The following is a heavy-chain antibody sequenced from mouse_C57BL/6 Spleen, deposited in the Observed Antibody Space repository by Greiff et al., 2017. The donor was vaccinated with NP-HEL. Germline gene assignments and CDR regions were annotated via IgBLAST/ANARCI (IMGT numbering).Heavy chain of an antibody. CDR2: ISGGGGNT. CDR1: GFTFSSYT. CDR3: ARQYDYDEGAWFAY. J-gene: IGHJ3*01. Sequence: EVKLVESGGGLVKPGGSLKLSCAASGFTFSSYTMSWVRQTPEKRLEWVATISGGGGNTYYPDSVKGRFTISRDNAKNTLYLQMSSLRSEDTALYYCARQYDYDEGAWFAYWGQGTLVTVSA. D-gene: IGHD2-4*01. V-gene: IGHV5-9*01.